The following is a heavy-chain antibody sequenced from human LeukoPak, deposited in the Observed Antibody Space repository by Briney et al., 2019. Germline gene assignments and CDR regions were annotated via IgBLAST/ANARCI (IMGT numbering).Heavy chain of an antibody. CDR3: ARDQGKYSHGQLDY. CDR1: GFTFSSYE. J-gene: IGHJ4*02. CDR2: ISNSGHNV. D-gene: IGHD5-18*01. V-gene: IGHV3-48*03. Sequence: GGSLRLSCAASGFTFSSYEMTWVRQAPGKGLEYISYISNSGHNVYYADSVKGRFTISRDNPKSSLYLQVDSLRAEDTAVYYCARDQGKYSHGQLDYWGQGILVTVSA.